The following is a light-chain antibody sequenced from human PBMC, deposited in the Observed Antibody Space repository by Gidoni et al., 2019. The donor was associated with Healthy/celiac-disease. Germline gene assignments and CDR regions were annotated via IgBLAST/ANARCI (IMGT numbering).Light chain of an antibody. CDR2: WAS. CDR1: QSILYSSNNKTY. J-gene: IGKJ4*01. Sequence: IVMPQSPDSLAVSLGERSTINCKSSQSILYSSNNKTYLAWYQQKPGQPPKLLIYWASTREYGVPDRCSGSGSGKDFTLTISSLQAEDVAVYYCKQYYNTQLTFGGXTKVEIK. V-gene: IGKV4-1*01. CDR3: KQYYNTQLT.